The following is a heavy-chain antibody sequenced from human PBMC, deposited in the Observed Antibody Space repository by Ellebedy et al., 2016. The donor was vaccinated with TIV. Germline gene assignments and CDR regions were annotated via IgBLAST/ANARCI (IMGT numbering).Heavy chain of an antibody. J-gene: IGHJ4*02. CDR1: GGSISDSKYY. V-gene: IGHV4-39*01. D-gene: IGHD4-17*01. Sequence: SETLSLXCTVSGGSISDSKYYWVWIRQPPGKGLEWIGLIYSSGTTSYNPSLDSRVTISVDTSKILFSLRLNSVTAADTAVFYCARHVRTGDYGRSFCDSWGQGTLVTVSS. CDR3: ARHVRTGDYGRSFCDS. CDR2: IYSSGTT.